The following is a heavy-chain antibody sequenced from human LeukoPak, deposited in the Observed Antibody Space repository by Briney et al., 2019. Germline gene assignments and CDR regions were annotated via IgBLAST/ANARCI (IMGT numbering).Heavy chain of an antibody. CDR1: GGTFSNYA. CDR3: ARLHHDFWRDYYIAY. CDR2: IIPLFGTP. D-gene: IGHD3-3*01. Sequence: SVKVSCKASGGTFSNYAISWVRQAPGQGLEWMGEIIPLFGTPNYAQKFQGRVTITTDASTSTAYMELSRLRSEDTAVYYCARLHHDFWRDYYIAYWGQGTLVTVSS. J-gene: IGHJ4*01. V-gene: IGHV1-69*05.